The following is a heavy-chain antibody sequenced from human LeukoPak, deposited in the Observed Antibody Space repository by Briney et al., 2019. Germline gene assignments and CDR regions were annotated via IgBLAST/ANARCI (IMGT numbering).Heavy chain of an antibody. D-gene: IGHD2-2*01. V-gene: IGHV3-30*03. J-gene: IGHJ6*02. CDR3: ARVRAGYCTSTSCYTGMDV. Sequence: GGSLRLSCAASGFTFSSYGMHWVRQAPGKGLEWVALISYDGSNEYYADSVSGRFTISRDNSKFTLYMQMNSLRAEDTAVYYCARVRAGYCTSTSCYTGMDVWGQGTTVTVSS. CDR2: ISYDGSNE. CDR1: GFTFSSYG.